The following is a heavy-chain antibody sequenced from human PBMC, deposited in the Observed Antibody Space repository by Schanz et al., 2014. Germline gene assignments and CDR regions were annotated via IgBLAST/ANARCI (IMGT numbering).Heavy chain of an antibody. CDR2: IEGDGSRK. Sequence: EVQLVESGGGLVQPGGSLTLSCAASEFIISNYWMTWVRQAPGKGPEWVANIEGDGSRKQYVDSVEGRFTISKHNSRHTLYLQMDSLTTDDTAVYYCARTDQQMQRPDYWGQGTLVIVSS. J-gene: IGHJ4*02. D-gene: IGHD2-2*01. CDR1: EFIISNYW. CDR3: ARTDQQMQRPDY. V-gene: IGHV3-7*03.